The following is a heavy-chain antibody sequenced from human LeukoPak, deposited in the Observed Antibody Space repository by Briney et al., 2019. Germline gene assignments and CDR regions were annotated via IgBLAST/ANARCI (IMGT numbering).Heavy chain of an antibody. J-gene: IGHJ4*02. Sequence: ASVKVSCKASGYTFTGYDMHWVRQAPGQGLEWMGWVNPNTGDTNYAQKFQGRVTMTRDTSISTAYMELSRLRSDDTAVYYCARVDSFVWFRPVARTNYYFDFWGQGTLVTVSS. CDR2: VNPNTGDT. CDR1: GYTFTGYD. D-gene: IGHD3-9*01. V-gene: IGHV1-2*02. CDR3: ARVDSFVWFRPVARTNYYFDF.